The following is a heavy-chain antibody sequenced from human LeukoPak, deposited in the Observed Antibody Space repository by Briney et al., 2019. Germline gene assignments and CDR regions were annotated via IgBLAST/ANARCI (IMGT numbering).Heavy chain of an antibody. CDR2: IKSKTDGGTT. D-gene: IGHD3-10*01. CDR1: GFTFSNAW. CDR3: STSGPRRYYYGSGFDL. V-gene: IGHV3-15*01. J-gene: IGHJ2*01. Sequence: PGGSLRLSCAASGFTFSNAWMSWVRQAPGKGLEWVGRIKSKTDGGTTDYAAPVKGRFTISRDDSKNTLYLHMNSLKTEDTAVYYCSTSGPRRYYYGSGFDLWGRGTLVTVSS.